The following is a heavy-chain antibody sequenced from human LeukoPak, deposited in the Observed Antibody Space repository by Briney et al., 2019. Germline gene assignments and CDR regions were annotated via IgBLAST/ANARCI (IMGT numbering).Heavy chain of an antibody. CDR3: AKVSYDSSGYLFDY. V-gene: IGHV3-23*01. CDR1: GFTFGSYA. J-gene: IGHJ4*02. Sequence: HPGGSLRLSCAASGFTFGSYAMSWVRQAPGKGLEWVSAISGSGGSTYYADSVKGRFTISRDNSKNTLYLQMNSLRAEDTAVYYCAKVSYDSSGYLFDYWGQGTLVTVSS. CDR2: ISGSGGST. D-gene: IGHD3-22*01.